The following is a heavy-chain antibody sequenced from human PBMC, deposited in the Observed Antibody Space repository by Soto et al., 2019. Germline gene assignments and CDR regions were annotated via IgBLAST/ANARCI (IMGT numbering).Heavy chain of an antibody. CDR1: GGSISSGGYY. CDR2: IYYSGST. Sequence: SETLSLTCTVSGGSISSGGYYWSWIRQHPGKGLEWIGYIYYSGSTYYNPSLKSRVTISVDTSKNQFSLKLSSVTAADTAVYYCAREWNGDYVGVYYYGMDVWGQGTTVTVSS. D-gene: IGHD4-17*01. J-gene: IGHJ6*02. V-gene: IGHV4-31*03. CDR3: AREWNGDYVGVYYYGMDV.